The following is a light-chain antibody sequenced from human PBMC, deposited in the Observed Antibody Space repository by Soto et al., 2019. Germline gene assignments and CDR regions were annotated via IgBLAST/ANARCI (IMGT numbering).Light chain of an antibody. Sequence: EIVLTQSPGTLSLSPGERATLSCRASQSVSSSYLAWYQQKPGQAPRLLIYGASRRATGIPDRFRGSGSGTVFPLTISRLEPEDFAVYYCQQYGSSLTWTFGQGTKVEI. CDR3: QQYGSSLTWT. CDR1: QSVSSSY. CDR2: GAS. J-gene: IGKJ1*01. V-gene: IGKV3-20*01.